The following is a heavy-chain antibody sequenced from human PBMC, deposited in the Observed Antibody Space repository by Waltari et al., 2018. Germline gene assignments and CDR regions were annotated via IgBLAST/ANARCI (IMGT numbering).Heavy chain of an antibody. CDR2: ISSTSSYI. J-gene: IGHJ4*02. D-gene: IGHD3-10*01. V-gene: IGHV3-21*01. CDR3: AREWFGAADY. CDR1: AFTFSSYS. Sequence: EVQVVESGGGLVKPGGSLRLSCAASAFTFSSYSMTWVRQAPGKGLEWVSSISSTSSYIYYADSVKGRFTISRDNAKNSLFLQMKSLRVEDTAVYYCAREWFGAADYWGQGTLVTVSS.